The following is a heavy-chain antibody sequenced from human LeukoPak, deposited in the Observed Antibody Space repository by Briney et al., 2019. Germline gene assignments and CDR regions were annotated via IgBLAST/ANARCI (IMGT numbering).Heavy chain of an antibody. Sequence: PSETLSLTCTVSGGSMSNSYWTWIRQSPGKGLEWIALIYYNGASDYNPSLWSRVTISIDTYRNQFSLSLRSVTAADTAVYYCAKDIGQINGRGWFDPWGQGTLVTVSS. J-gene: IGHJ5*02. V-gene: IGHV4-59*01. D-gene: IGHD2-8*01. CDR1: GGSMSNSY. CDR3: AKDIGQINGRGWFDP. CDR2: IYYNGAS.